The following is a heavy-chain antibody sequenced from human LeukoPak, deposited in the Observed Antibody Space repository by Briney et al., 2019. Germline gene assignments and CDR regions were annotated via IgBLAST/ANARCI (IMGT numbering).Heavy chain of an antibody. CDR1: GGSLSSSSYY. Sequence: SETLSLTCTVSGGSLSSSSYYWGWIRQPPGKGLEWIGSIYYSGSTYYNPSLKSRVTISVDTSKNQFSLKLSSVTAADTAVYYCARVPWGSHFDWLPPYLPWSNYMDVWGKGTTVTVSS. V-gene: IGHV4-39*07. J-gene: IGHJ6*03. CDR3: ARVPWGSHFDWLPPYLPWSNYMDV. CDR2: IYYSGST. D-gene: IGHD3-9*01.